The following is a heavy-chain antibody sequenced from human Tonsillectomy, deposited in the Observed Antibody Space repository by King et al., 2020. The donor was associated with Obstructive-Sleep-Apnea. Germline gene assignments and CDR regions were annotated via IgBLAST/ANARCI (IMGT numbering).Heavy chain of an antibody. CDR1: GYTLTKIS. CDR3: ATSRYSSGWYYY. D-gene: IGHD6-19*01. J-gene: IGHJ4*02. V-gene: IGHV1-24*01. Sequence: QLVQAGSEVKKPGASWKVSCKVSGYTLTKISMNRVRQAPGKRFEVWGGFDPEDGETIYAQKFQGRVTMTEDTSTDTAYMELSSLRSEDTAVYYCATSRYSSGWYYYWGQGTLVTVSS. CDR2: FDPEDGET.